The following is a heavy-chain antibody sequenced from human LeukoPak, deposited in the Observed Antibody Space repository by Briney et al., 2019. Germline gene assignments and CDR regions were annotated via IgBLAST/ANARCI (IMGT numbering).Heavy chain of an antibody. J-gene: IGHJ4*02. CDR2: MNIDGSEK. Sequence: GSLRLSCAASGFTFSSYWMGWVRQAPGKRLEWVANMNIDGSEKYYADSAKGRFTISRDNARNSVYLQMNSLRVEDTAVYYCARDLVEWELLLDYWGQGTLVTVSS. V-gene: IGHV3-7*01. D-gene: IGHD1-26*01. CDR1: GFTFSSYW. CDR3: ARDLVEWELLLDY.